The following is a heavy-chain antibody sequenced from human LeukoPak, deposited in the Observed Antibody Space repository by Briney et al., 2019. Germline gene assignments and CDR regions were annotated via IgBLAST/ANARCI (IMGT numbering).Heavy chain of an antibody. CDR2: IYYSGST. CDR3: ARHEVVVVAATRREGAFDI. CDR1: GGSISSSSYY. D-gene: IGHD2-15*01. Sequence: PSETLSLTCTVSGGSISSSSYYWGWIRQPPGKGLEWIGSIYYSGSTYYNPSLKSRVTISVDTSKNQFSLKLSSVTAADTAVYYCARHEVVVVAATRREGAFDIWGQGTMVTVSS. J-gene: IGHJ3*02. V-gene: IGHV4-39*01.